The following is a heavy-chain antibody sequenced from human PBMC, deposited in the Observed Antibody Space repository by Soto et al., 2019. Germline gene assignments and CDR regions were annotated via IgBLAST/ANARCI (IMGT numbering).Heavy chain of an antibody. CDR2: IYHGGTT. CDR3: ARVHVMVVAGSTFDY. J-gene: IGHJ4*01. Sequence: SETLSLTWTVSGYSSSSGSYWAWIRQPPGKGPEWIASIYHGGTTFYNPSLKSRITISVDTSNNQFSLKLTSVTAADTAVYYCARVHVMVVAGSTFDYWGHGTLVTVS. D-gene: IGHD6-19*01. V-gene: IGHV4-38-2*02. CDR1: GYSSSSGSY.